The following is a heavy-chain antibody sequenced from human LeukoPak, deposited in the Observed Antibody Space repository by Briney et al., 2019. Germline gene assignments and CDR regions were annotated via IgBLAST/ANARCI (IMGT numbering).Heavy chain of an antibody. J-gene: IGHJ6*03. CDR3: ARKGPANYYYYYMDV. D-gene: IGHD2-2*01. CDR2: MNPNSGNT. CDR1: GYTFTSYD. V-gene: IGHV1-8*01. Sequence: ASVKVSSKASGYTFTSYDLNWVRQATGQGLEWMGWMNPNSGNTGYAPKFQGRVTMTRNTSISTAYMELSSLRSEDTAVYYCARKGPANYYYYYMDVWGKGTSVTVSS.